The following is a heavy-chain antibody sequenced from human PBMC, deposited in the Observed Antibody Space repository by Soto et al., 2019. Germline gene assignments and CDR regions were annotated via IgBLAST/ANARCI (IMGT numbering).Heavy chain of an antibody. Sequence: GGSLRLSCAASGFTFSSYEMNWVRQAPGKGLEWVSYISSSGSTIYYADSVKGRFTISRDNAKNSLYLQMNSLRAEDTAVYYCASQFLEWSYPTGRGYYYYGMDVWGQGTTVTVSS. CDR1: GFTFSSYE. CDR3: ASQFLEWSYPTGRGYYYYGMDV. V-gene: IGHV3-48*03. J-gene: IGHJ6*02. CDR2: ISSSGSTI. D-gene: IGHD3-3*01.